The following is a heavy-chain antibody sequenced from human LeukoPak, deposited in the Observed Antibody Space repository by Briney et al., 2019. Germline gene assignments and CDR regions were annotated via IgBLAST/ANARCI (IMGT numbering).Heavy chain of an antibody. D-gene: IGHD2-2*01. CDR1: GGSISRYN. J-gene: IGHJ3*02. Sequence: SETLSLTCTVSGGSISRYNWSWIRQPPGQGLEWIGYIYYSGSTSYNPSLKSRVTISVDTSNDQFPLKLSSVTAADTAVYYCATNCSSTSCPHRRAFDIWGQGTMVTVSS. CDR3: ATNCSSTSCPHRRAFDI. CDR2: IYYSGST. V-gene: IGHV4-59*08.